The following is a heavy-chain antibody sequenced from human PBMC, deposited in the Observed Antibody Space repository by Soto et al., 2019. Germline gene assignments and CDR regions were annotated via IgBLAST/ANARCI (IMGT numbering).Heavy chain of an antibody. V-gene: IGHV1-8*01. CDR1: GYTFTSYD. CDR2: MNPNSGNT. J-gene: IGHJ6*01. Sequence: ASVKVSCKASGYTFTSYDIIWVRQATGQGLEWMGWMNPNSGNTAYAQKFQGRVTMTRNTSISTAYMELSSLRSEDTAVYYRARGAYTWDSIYYYYGMEGMGKGNTITIAT. D-gene: IGHD1-7*01. CDR3: ARGAYTWDSIYYYYGMEG.